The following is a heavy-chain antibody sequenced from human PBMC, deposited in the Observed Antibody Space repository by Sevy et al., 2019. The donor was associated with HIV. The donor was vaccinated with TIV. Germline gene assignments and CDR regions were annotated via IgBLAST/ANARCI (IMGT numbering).Heavy chain of an antibody. D-gene: IGHD4-17*01. Sequence: GGSLRLSCAASGLRFNSYAMSWVRQAPGKGLEWVSVISGGGGTAYYADSVKGRFTISRDNSKNTLYVQMNSLTAQDTAVYYCAKDRRYGDIGLFDYWGQGTLVTVSS. CDR1: GLRFNSYA. CDR3: AKDRRYGDIGLFDY. CDR2: ISGGGGTA. J-gene: IGHJ4*02. V-gene: IGHV3-23*01.